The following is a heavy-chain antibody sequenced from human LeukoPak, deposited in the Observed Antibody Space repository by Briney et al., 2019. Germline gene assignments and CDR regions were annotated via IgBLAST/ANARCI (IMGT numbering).Heavy chain of an antibody. J-gene: IGHJ5*02. Sequence: SETLSLTCTVSGGSISSGSYYWRWIRPPAGKGLERIGRIYTSGSTNYNPSLKSRVTISVDTSKNQFSLKLSCVTGADTAVYYCARDTVVVPAAYNWFDPWGQGTLVTVSS. V-gene: IGHV4-61*02. CDR1: GGSISSGSYY. CDR3: ARDTVVVPAAYNWFDP. D-gene: IGHD2-2*01. CDR2: IYTSGST.